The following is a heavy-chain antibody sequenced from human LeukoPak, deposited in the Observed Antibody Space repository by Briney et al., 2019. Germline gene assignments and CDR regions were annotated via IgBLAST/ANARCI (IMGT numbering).Heavy chain of an antibody. CDR1: GFTFSSYD. CDR2: IGTAGGT. V-gene: IGHV3-13*01. CDR3: ARVSFDAFDI. D-gene: IGHD2-2*01. Sequence: GGSLRLSCAASGFTFSSYDMHWVHQATGKGLEWVSAIGTAGGTYYPGSVKGRFTISRENAKNSLYLQMNSLRAGDTAVYYCARVSFDAFDIWGQGTMVTVSS. J-gene: IGHJ3*02.